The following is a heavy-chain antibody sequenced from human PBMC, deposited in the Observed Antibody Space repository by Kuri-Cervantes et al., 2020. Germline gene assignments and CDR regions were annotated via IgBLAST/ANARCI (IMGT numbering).Heavy chain of an antibody. Sequence: SGPTLVKPTQTLTLTCTFSVFSLSTSGMCVSWIRQPPGKALEWLARIDWDDDKYYSTSLKTRLTISKDTSKNQVVPTMTNMDPVDTATYYCALAYSGSYQFWGQGTLVTVSS. V-gene: IGHV2-70*11. CDR1: VFSLSTSGMC. CDR3: ALAYSGSYQF. D-gene: IGHD1-26*01. CDR2: IDWDDDK. J-gene: IGHJ4*02.